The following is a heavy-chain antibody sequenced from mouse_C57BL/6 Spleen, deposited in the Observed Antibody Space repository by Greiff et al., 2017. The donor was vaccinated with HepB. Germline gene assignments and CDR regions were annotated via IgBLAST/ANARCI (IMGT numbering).Heavy chain of an antibody. CDR3: ARADYDGSSYRYFDV. J-gene: IGHJ1*03. D-gene: IGHD1-1*01. CDR2: IDPTSGGT. CDR1: GYTLTSYW. V-gene: IGHV1-62-3*01. Sequence: QVQLQQPGAELVKPGASVTLSCKASGYTLTSYWMHWVKQRPGRGLEWIGRIDPTSGGTKYNEKFNSKANLTADKSSSTDYMQLSSLTAEDSAIYYCARADYDGSSYRYFDVWGTGTTVTVSS.